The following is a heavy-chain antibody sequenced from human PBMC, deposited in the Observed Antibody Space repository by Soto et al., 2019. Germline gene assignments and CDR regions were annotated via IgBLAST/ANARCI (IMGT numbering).Heavy chain of an antibody. J-gene: IGHJ4*02. CDR3: ARREVTYYYGSGSYYFDY. Sequence: GESLKISCKGSGYSFTSYWIGWVRQMPGKGLEWMGIIYPGDSDTRYSPSFQGQVTISADKSISTAYLQWSSLKASDTAMHYCARREVTYYYGSGSYYFDYWGQGTLVTVSS. CDR2: IYPGDSDT. V-gene: IGHV5-51*01. CDR1: GYSFTSYW. D-gene: IGHD3-10*01.